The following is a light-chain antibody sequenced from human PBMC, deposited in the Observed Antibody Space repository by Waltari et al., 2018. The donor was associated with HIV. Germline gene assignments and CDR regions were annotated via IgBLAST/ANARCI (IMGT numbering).Light chain of an antibody. CDR1: SSDVGGYNY. J-gene: IGLJ2*01. CDR2: DVS. Sequence: SALTQPASVSGSPGQSITISCTGTSSDVGGYNYVSWYKQHPGKAPKLMIYDVSNRPSGVSNRFSGSKSGNTASLTISGLQAEDEADYYCSSYTSSSPVVFGGGTKLTVL. CDR3: SSYTSSSPVV. V-gene: IGLV2-14*03.